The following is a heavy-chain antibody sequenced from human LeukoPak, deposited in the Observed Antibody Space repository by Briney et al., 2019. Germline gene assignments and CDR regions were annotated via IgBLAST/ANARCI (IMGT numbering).Heavy chain of an antibody. Sequence: SVKVSCKASGGTFSSYAISWVRQAPGQGLEWMGGIIPIFGTANYAQKFQGRVTITADESTSTAYMELSSLRSEDTAVYYCARSWGPHFGVVILDAFDIWGQGTMVTVSS. CDR1: GGTFSSYA. D-gene: IGHD3-3*01. V-gene: IGHV1-69*13. CDR3: ARSWGPHFGVVILDAFDI. CDR2: IIPIFGTA. J-gene: IGHJ3*02.